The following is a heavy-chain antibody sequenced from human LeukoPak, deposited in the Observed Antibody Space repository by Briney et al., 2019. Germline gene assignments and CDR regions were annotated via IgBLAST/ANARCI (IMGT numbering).Heavy chain of an antibody. CDR3: AKDSYYYDSSGLRHAMDY. J-gene: IGHJ4*02. CDR1: GFTFSSYA. CDR2: ISGSGGST. D-gene: IGHD3-22*01. V-gene: IGHV3-23*01. Sequence: PGGSLRLSCAASGFTFSSYAMSWVRQAPGKGLEWVSAISGSGGSTYYADSVKGRFTISRDNSKNTLYLQMNGLRAEDTAVYYCAKDSYYYDSSGLRHAMDYWGQGTLVTVSS.